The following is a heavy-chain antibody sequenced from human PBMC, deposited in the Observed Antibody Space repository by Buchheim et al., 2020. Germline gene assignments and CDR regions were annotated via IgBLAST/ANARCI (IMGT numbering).Heavy chain of an antibody. D-gene: IGHD1-20*01. J-gene: IGHJ4*02. CDR3: ARDGYNWNQYYFDY. Sequence: QVRLVESGGGVVQPGRSLRLSCAASGFTFSSYAMHWVRQAPGKGLEWVAVISYDGSNKYYADSVKGLFTISRDNSKNTLYLQMNSLRAEDTAVYYCARDGYNWNQYYFDYWGQGTL. CDR2: ISYDGSNK. V-gene: IGHV3-30-3*01. CDR1: GFTFSSYA.